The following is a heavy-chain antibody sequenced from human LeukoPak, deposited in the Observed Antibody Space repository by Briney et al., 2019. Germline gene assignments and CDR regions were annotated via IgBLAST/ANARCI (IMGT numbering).Heavy chain of an antibody. CDR1: GGSISSHY. CDR2: IYYSGTT. V-gene: IGHV4-59*11. D-gene: IGHD1-1*01. Sequence: SETLSLTCTDSGGSISSHYWSWIRQPPGKGLEWIGYIYYSGTTNYNPSLKSRVTISVDTSKNQFSLKLSSVTAADTAVYYCARETWNYDYYYIDVWGKGTTVTVSS. J-gene: IGHJ6*03. CDR3: ARETWNYDYYYIDV.